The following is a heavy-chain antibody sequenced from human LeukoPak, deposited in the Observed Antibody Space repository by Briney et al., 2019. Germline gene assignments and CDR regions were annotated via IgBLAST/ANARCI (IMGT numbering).Heavy chain of an antibody. D-gene: IGHD3-22*01. CDR2: SNAGHGNT. Sequence: ASVKLSFNTSGYIFNSYAIHWVRQAPGQRLEWMGWSNAGHGNTKYSEDFQGRVTLTRDTSATTAYMELTGLRSEDTAVYYCARGDSSGYSAFDYWGQGTLVTVSS. CDR3: ARGDSSGYSAFDY. V-gene: IGHV1-3*02. CDR1: GYIFNSYA. J-gene: IGHJ4*02.